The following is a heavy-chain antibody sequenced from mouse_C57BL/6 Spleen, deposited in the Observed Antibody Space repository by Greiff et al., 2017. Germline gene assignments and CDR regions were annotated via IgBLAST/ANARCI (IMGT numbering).Heavy chain of an antibody. D-gene: IGHD1-1*01. Sequence: QVQLQQPGAELVKPGASVKLSCKASGYTFTSYWMQWVKQRPGQGLEWIGEIDPSDSYTNYNQKFKGKATLTVDTSSSTAYMQLSSLTSEDSALYYCARAHYYGSSYRDYYAMDYWGQGTSVTVSS. CDR3: ARAHYYGSSYRDYYAMDY. CDR1: GYTFTSYW. CDR2: IDPSDSYT. J-gene: IGHJ4*01. V-gene: IGHV1-50*01.